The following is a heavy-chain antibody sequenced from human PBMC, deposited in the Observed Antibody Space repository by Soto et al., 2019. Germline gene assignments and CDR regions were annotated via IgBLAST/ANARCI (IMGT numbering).Heavy chain of an antibody. CDR3: AKVASSPQTRDFDY. CDR2: SRDKANSYTT. J-gene: IGHJ4*02. CDR1: GFTFSDHY. Sequence: EVQLVESGGGLVQPGGSLRLSCAASGFTFSDHYIDWVRQAPGKGLEWVGRSRDKANSYTTEYAASVKGRFTISRDDSKISLYLQMNSLKNEDTAVYYCAKVASSPQTRDFDYWGQGTLVTVSS. D-gene: IGHD6-13*01. V-gene: IGHV3-72*01.